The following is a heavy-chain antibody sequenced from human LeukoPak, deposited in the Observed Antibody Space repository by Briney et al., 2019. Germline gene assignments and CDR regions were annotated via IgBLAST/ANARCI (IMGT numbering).Heavy chain of an antibody. J-gene: IGHJ4*02. CDR2: ISSSSSYI. Sequence: TGGSLRLSCAASGFTFSSYSMNWVRQAPGKGLEWVSSISSSSSYIYYADSVKGRFTISRDNAKNSLYLQMNSLRAEDTAVYYCARVRTMVRGPTAETDYWGQGTLVTVSS. D-gene: IGHD3-10*01. CDR3: ARVRTMVRGPTAETDY. V-gene: IGHV3-21*01. CDR1: GFTFSSYS.